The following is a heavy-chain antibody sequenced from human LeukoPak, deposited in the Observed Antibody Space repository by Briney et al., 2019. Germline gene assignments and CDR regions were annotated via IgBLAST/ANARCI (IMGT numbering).Heavy chain of an antibody. CDR3: ARSHRYTYYYDSRGYYRLDY. Sequence: PSETLSLTCAVYGGSFSGYYWSWIRQPPGKGLEWIGEINHSGSTNYNPSLKSRVTISVDTSKNQFSLKLSSVTAADTAVYYCARSHRYTYYYDSRGYYRLDYWGQGTLVTVSS. CDR1: GGSFSGYY. J-gene: IGHJ4*02. D-gene: IGHD3-22*01. CDR2: INHSGST. V-gene: IGHV4-34*01.